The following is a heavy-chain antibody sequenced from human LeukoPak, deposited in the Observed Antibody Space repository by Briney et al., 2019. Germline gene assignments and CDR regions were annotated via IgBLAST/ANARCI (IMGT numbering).Heavy chain of an antibody. CDR2: ITSSGSTI. J-gene: IGHJ3*02. CDR3: ASPRDDAFDI. V-gene: IGHV3-11*01. Sequence: GGSLRLSCAASGFTFSIYWMSWVRQAPGKGLEWVSYITSSGSTIYYADSVKGRFTISRDNAKNSLYLQMNSLRAEDTAVYYCASPRDDAFDIWGQGTMVTVSS. CDR1: GFTFSIYW.